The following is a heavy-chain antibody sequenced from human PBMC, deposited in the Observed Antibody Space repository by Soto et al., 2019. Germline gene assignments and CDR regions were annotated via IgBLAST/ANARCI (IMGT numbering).Heavy chain of an antibody. D-gene: IGHD3-22*01. CDR3: ARYCAHDSIYYCSSDRLDY. J-gene: IGHJ4*02. CDR2: ISWNSGSI. V-gene: IGHV3-9*01. Sequence: EVQLVESGGGLVQPGRSLRLSCAASGFTFDDYAMHWVRQAPGKGLEWVSGISWNSGSIGYADSVKGRFTISRDNAKNSLYLQMNSLRAEDTALYYCARYCAHDSIYYCSSDRLDYWGQGTLVTVSS. CDR1: GFTFDDYA.